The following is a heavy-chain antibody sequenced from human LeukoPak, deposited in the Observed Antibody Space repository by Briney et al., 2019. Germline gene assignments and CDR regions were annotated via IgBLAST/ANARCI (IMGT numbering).Heavy chain of an antibody. CDR2: VSGSGAGT. V-gene: IGHV3-23*01. J-gene: IGHJ6*03. D-gene: IGHD3-9*01. CDR1: GFTFNSYA. CDR3: AKGPKDDIPPVLYYYHMDG. Sequence: GGSLRLSCAASGFTFNSYAMTWVRQAPGKGLEWVSAVSGSGAGTFYAESVRGRVTISRDSSNNTLYLQMNGLRAEDTAVYYCAKGPKDDIPPVLYYYHMDGWGKGTTVTVSS.